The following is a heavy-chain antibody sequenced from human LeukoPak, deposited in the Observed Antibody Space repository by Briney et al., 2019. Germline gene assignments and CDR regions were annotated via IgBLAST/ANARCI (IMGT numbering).Heavy chain of an antibody. J-gene: IGHJ4*02. CDR2: IRSKAYGGTT. D-gene: IGHD6-6*01. Sequence: GGSLRLSCTASGFTFGDYAMSWVRQAPGKGLEWVGFIRSKAYGGTTEYAASVKGRFTISRDDSKSIAYLQMNSLKTEDTAVYYCTRDPEYSSSPPGFDYWGQGTLVTVSS. CDR3: TRDPEYSSSPPGFDY. V-gene: IGHV3-49*04. CDR1: GFTFGDYA.